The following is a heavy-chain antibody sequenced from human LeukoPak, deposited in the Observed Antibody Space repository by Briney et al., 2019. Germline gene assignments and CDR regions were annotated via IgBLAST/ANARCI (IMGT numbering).Heavy chain of an antibody. J-gene: IGHJ4*02. CDR3: AITIFGVVTDFDY. CDR2: IYYSGST. V-gene: IGHV4-39*01. D-gene: IGHD3-3*01. Sequence: SETLSLTCTVSGGSISSNTYYWGWIRQPPGKGLEWIGTIYYSGSTSYNPSLKSRVTISVDTSKNQFSLKLSSVTAADTAVYYCAITIFGVVTDFDYWGQGTLVTVSS. CDR1: GGSISSNTYY.